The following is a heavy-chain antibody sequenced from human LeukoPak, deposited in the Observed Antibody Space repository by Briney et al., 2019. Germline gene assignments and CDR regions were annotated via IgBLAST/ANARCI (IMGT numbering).Heavy chain of an antibody. CDR3: ARETFSYYYDSSGFDAFDI. CDR2: IYTSGST. D-gene: IGHD3-22*01. V-gene: IGHV4-4*07. CDR1: GGSISSYY. Sequence: PETLSLTCTVSGGSISSYYWSWIRQPAGKGLEWIGRIYTSGSTNYNPSLKSRVTMSVDTSKNQFSLKLSSVTAADTAVYYCARETFSYYYDSSGFDAFDIWGQGTMVTVSS. J-gene: IGHJ3*02.